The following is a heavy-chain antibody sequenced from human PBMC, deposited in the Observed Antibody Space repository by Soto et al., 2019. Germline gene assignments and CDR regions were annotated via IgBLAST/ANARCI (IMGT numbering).Heavy chain of an antibody. V-gene: IGHV3-23*01. Sequence: HPGGSLRLSCAASGFTFSSYAMSWVRQAPGKGLEWVSAISGSGGSTYYADSVKGRFTISRDNSKNTLYLQMNSLRAEDTAVYYCAKDLSYCSSTSCPYYYYYYYMDVWGKGTTVTVSS. CDR3: AKDLSYCSSTSCPYYYYYYYMDV. CDR1: GFTFSSYA. D-gene: IGHD2-2*01. CDR2: ISGSGGST. J-gene: IGHJ6*03.